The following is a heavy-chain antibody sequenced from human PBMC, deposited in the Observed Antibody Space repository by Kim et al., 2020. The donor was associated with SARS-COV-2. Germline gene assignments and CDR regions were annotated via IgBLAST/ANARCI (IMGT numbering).Heavy chain of an antibody. CDR3: ARGRKHYYGSGSYYP. CDR1: GGSFSGYY. V-gene: IGHV4-34*01. D-gene: IGHD3-10*01. Sequence: SETLSLTCAVYGGSFSGYYWSWIRQPPGKGLEWIGEINHSGSTNYNPSLKSRVTISVDTSKNQFSLKLSSVTAADTAVYYCARGRKHYYGSGSYYPWGQGTLVTVSS. CDR2: INHSGST. J-gene: IGHJ5*02.